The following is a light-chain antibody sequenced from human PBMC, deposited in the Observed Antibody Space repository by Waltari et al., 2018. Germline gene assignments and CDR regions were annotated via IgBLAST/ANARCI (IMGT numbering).Light chain of an antibody. CDR1: NSDIGGYNF. Sequence: QSALPQPASVSGSPGQPITISCPGTNSDIGGYNFVSWYQQHPAKAPKLMIFDVTNRPSGVSDRFSGSKSGNTASLTISGLQADDEAVYYCSSYTSNSTLGVFGGGTRLTVL. CDR3: SSYTSNSTLGV. J-gene: IGLJ3*02. V-gene: IGLV2-14*03. CDR2: DVT.